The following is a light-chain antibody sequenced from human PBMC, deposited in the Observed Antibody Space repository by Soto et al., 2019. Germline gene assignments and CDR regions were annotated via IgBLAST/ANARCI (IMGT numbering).Light chain of an antibody. CDR1: SSNIGSDY. V-gene: IGLV1-47*02. CDR2: TTD. CDR3: ASWDDTLDAQV. Sequence: QSVLTQPPSASGTPGQRVTISCSGSSSNIGSDYVYWYQQLPGTAPKLLIYTTDQRPSGVPDRFSGSKSGTSVSLAISGLRSDDEATYYCASWDDTLDAQVFGGGTKVTVL. J-gene: IGLJ3*02.